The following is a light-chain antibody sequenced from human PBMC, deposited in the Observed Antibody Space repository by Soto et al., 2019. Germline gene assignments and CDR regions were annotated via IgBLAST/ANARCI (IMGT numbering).Light chain of an antibody. CDR1: RSVSSN. CDR3: QQYNNWPPLT. CDR2: GAS. J-gene: IGKJ4*01. V-gene: IGKV3-15*01. Sequence: IVLPQSPATLSVSPGERATLSCRASRSVSSNLAWYQQKPGQAPRLLIYGASTRATGIPARFSGSGSGTEFTLTISSLQSEDFAVYYCQQYNNWPPLTFGGGTKVEIK.